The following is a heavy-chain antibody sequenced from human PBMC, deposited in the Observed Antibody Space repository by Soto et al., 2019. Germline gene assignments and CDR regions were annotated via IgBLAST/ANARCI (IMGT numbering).Heavy chain of an antibody. CDR2: INAGNGNT. CDR1: GYTFTSYA. J-gene: IGHJ4*02. D-gene: IGHD1-26*01. V-gene: IGHV1-3*01. CDR3: ARGLGLYYFDY. Sequence: QVQLVQSGAEVKKPGASVKVSCKASGYTFTSYAMHWVRQAPGQRLEWMGWINAGNGNTKYSQKFQGRVTITWDTSASTAYMELSSLRSEDTAVYYCARGLGLYYFDYWGQGTLVTVSS.